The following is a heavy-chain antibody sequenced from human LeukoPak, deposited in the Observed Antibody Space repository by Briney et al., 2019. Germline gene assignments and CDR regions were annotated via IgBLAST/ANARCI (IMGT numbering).Heavy chain of an antibody. V-gene: IGHV4-30-4*08. Sequence: SETLSLTCTVSGGSISSGDYYWSWIRQPPVTGVEWIGYIYYSGSTYYNPSLKSRVTISVDTSKNQFSLKLSSVTAADTAVYYCARDRGMYKAFDIWGQGTMVTVSS. D-gene: IGHD1-14*01. CDR2: IYYSGST. CDR3: ARDRGMYKAFDI. CDR1: GGSISSGDYY. J-gene: IGHJ3*02.